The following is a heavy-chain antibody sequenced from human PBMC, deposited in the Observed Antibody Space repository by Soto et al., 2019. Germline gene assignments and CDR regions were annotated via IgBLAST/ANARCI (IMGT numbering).Heavy chain of an antibody. V-gene: IGHV1-69*13. CDR2: IIPTFGTA. CDR1: GGTFSSYA. CDR3: ARDRLPNGSGPFYFDY. J-gene: IGHJ4*02. D-gene: IGHD4-17*01. Sequence: GASVKVSCKASGGTFSSYAISWVRQAPGQGLEWMGGIIPTFGTANYAQKFQGRVTITADESTSTAYMELSSLRSEDTAVYYCARDRLPNGSGPFYFDYWGQGTLVTVSS.